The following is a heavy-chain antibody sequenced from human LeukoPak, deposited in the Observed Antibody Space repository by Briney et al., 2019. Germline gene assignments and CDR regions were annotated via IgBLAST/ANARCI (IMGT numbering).Heavy chain of an antibody. CDR1: GFTFSSYG. D-gene: IGHD5-12*01. CDR3: AKALPGYDSHYYYMDV. V-gene: IGHV3-30*02. J-gene: IGHJ6*03. CDR2: IRYDGSNK. Sequence: GGSLRLSCAASGFTFSSYGMHWVRQAPGKGLEWVAFIRYDGSNKYYAGSVKGRFTISRDNSKNTLYLQMNSLRAEDTAVYYCAKALPGYDSHYYYMDVWGKGTTITVSS.